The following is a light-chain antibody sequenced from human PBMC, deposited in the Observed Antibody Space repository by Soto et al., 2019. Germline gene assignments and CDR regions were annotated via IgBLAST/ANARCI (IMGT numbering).Light chain of an antibody. CDR1: QDIRNE. V-gene: IGKV1-6*01. J-gene: IGKJ1*01. Sequence: AIQMTQSPSSLSASVGDRVTITCRASQDIRNELGWYQQRPGKAPKALIYGASNLQSGVPSRFSGSGFGTDFTLTISSLQTEDFANYYCQQDRNYHRRCGQGTKVDSK. CDR3: QQDRNYHRR. CDR2: GAS.